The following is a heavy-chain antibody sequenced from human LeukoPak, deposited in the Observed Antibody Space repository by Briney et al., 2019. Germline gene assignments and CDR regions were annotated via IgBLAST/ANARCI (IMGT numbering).Heavy chain of an antibody. D-gene: IGHD1-1*01. CDR3: ARETGTRSTLGY. CDR1: GFTFSSYS. V-gene: IGHV3-48*02. CDR2: ISSSSSNI. J-gene: IGHJ4*02. Sequence: GSLRLSCAASGFTFSSYSMNWVRQAPGKGLEWVSYISSSSSNIYYADSVKGRFTISRDNAKNSLYLQMNSLRDEDTAMYYCARETGTRSTLGYWGQGTLVTVSS.